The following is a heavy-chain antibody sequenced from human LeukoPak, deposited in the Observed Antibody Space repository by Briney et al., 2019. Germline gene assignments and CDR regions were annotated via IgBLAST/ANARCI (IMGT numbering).Heavy chain of an antibody. Sequence: ASVKVSCKASGYTFTSYGISWVRQAPGQGLEWMGWISAYNGNTNYAQKLQGRVTMTTDTSTSTAYMELRSLRSGDTAVYYCARDTMVRGVIDLYYFDYWGQGTLVTVSS. CDR1: GYTFTSYG. CDR3: ARDTMVRGVIDLYYFDY. D-gene: IGHD3-10*01. V-gene: IGHV1-18*04. CDR2: ISAYNGNT. J-gene: IGHJ4*02.